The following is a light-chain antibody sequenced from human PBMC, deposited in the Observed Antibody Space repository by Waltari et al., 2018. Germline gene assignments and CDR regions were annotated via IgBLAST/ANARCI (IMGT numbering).Light chain of an antibody. CDR1: SSNIGNNF. Sequence: QSVLRQPPSASGTPGQTVTISCSATSSNIGNNFVSWYRPVPGTAPKPLIYTTNQRPSGVPDRFSGSKSGTSASLALSGLLSEDEADYYCAVWDDSLNAWVFGGGTKLTVL. CDR3: AVWDDSLNAWV. J-gene: IGLJ3*02. CDR2: TTN. V-gene: IGLV1-44*01.